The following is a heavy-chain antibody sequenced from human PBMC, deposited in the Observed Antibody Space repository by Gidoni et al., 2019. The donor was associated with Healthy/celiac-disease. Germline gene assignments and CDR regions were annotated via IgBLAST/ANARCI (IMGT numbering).Heavy chain of an antibody. Sequence: EVQLVESGGGLVQPGRSLRLSCAASGFPFDDYAMHWVRQAPGKGLEWVSGISWNSGSIGYADSVKGRFTISRDNAKNSLYLQMNSLRAEDTALYYCAKSYRYGDYVLDAFDIWGQGTMVTVSS. J-gene: IGHJ3*02. CDR2: ISWNSGSI. CDR1: GFPFDDYA. V-gene: IGHV3-9*01. D-gene: IGHD4-17*01. CDR3: AKSYRYGDYVLDAFDI.